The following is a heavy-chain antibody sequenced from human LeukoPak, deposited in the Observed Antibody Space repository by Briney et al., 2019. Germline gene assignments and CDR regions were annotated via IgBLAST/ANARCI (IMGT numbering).Heavy chain of an antibody. Sequence: GGSLRLSCAASGSTFSSYAMHWVRQAPGKGLEWVAVISYDGSNKYYADSVKGRFTISRDNSTSTLYLQMNSLRAEDTAVYYCARDPAVRGVIILDYWGQGTLVTVSS. V-gene: IGHV3-30*04. CDR2: ISYDGSNK. CDR1: GSTFSSYA. J-gene: IGHJ4*02. D-gene: IGHD3-10*01. CDR3: ARDPAVRGVIILDY.